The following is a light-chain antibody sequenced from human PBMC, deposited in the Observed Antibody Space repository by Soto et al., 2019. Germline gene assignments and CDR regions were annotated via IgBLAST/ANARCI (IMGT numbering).Light chain of an antibody. J-gene: IGLJ3*02. CDR2: GNH. V-gene: IGLV1-44*01. CDR1: TSNIGSNS. Sequence: QPVLTQPPSASGTPGQTVTISCSGSTSNIGSNSVAWYQQLPGTAPKLLISGNHRRPSGVPDRFSGSKSGTSASLAISGLQSDDEADYICAASDDNLDGWVFGGGTQLTVL. CDR3: AASDDNLDGWV.